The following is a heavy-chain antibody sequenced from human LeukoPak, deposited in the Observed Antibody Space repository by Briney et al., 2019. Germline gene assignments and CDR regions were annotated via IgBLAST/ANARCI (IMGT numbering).Heavy chain of an antibody. Sequence: GGSLRLSCAASGFTVSGSYMSWVRQAPGKGLEWVSILYSGGGTYYTDSVKGRFTISRDNFKNTLYLQMNSVRAEDTAVYYCARDRWQLVRTVKYNWFDPWGQGTLVTVSS. J-gene: IGHJ5*02. CDR2: LYSGGGT. CDR1: GFTVSGSY. V-gene: IGHV3-53*01. D-gene: IGHD6-6*01. CDR3: ARDRWQLVRTVKYNWFDP.